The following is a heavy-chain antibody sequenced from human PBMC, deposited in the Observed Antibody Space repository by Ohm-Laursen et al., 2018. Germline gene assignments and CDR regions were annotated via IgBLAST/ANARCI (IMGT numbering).Heavy chain of an antibody. V-gene: IGHV1-24*01. D-gene: IGHD3-9*01. CDR3: ATRATLQVDDTPLGPYYYGMDV. CDR1: GYTLTELS. Sequence: GASVKASCKVSGYTLTELSMHWVRQAPGKGLEWMGGFDPEDGETIYAQKFQGRVTMTEDTSTDTAYMELSSLRSEDTAAYYCATRATLQVDDTPLGPYYYGMDVWGQGTTVTVSS. J-gene: IGHJ6*02. CDR2: FDPEDGET.